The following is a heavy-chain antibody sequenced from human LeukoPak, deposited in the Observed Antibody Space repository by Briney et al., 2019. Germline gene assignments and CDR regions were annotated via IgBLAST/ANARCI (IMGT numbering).Heavy chain of an antibody. V-gene: IGHV5-51*01. J-gene: IGHJ6*03. CDR2: IYPGDSDT. CDR3: ARHKSRFLEWSKGYYMDV. D-gene: IGHD3-3*01. CDR1: GYSFTSYW. Sequence: GESLKISCKGSGYSFTSYWIGWVRQMPGKGLEWMGIIYPGDSDTRYSPSFQGQVTISADKSISTAYLQWSSLKASDTAMYYCARHKSRFLEWSKGYYMDVWGKGTTVTVSS.